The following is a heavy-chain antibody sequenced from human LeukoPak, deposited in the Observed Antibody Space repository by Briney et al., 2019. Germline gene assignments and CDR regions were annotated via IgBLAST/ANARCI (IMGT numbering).Heavy chain of an antibody. CDR2: ISYDGSNK. CDR1: GFTFSSYA. Sequence: QAGGSLRLSCAASGFTFSSYAMHWVRQAPGKGLEWVAVISYDGSNKYYADSVKGRFTISRDNSKNTLYLQMNSLRAEDTAVYYCARDGLSPDTNFDYWGQGTLVTVSS. D-gene: IGHD5-18*01. V-gene: IGHV3-30-3*01. J-gene: IGHJ4*02. CDR3: ARDGLSPDTNFDY.